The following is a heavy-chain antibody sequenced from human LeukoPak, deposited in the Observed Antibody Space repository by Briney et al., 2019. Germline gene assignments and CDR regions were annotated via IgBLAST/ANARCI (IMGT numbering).Heavy chain of an antibody. J-gene: IGHJ4*02. D-gene: IGHD3-22*01. V-gene: IGHV3-23*01. Sequence: GGSLRLSCAASGFTFSSYAMSWVRQAPGKGLEWVSAISGSGVRTYYADSVKGRFTISRDNSKKTLYLQMSSLRAEDTAVYYCAKERESSGYFDYWGQGALVTVSS. CDR2: ISGSGVRT. CDR1: GFTFSSYA. CDR3: AKERESSGYFDY.